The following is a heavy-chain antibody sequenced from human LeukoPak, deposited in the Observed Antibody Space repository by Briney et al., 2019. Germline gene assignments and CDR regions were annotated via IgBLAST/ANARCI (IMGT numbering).Heavy chain of an antibody. D-gene: IGHD2-2*01. CDR1: GYTFTSYG. Sequence: GASVKVSCKASGYTFTSYGITWVRQAPGQGLEWMGWISGYNGHTNYAQKFQGRVTMTTDTSTSTAYMELRSLRSDDTVLYYCAREGYCNSTSCDKPFDYWGQGTLVTVSS. J-gene: IGHJ4*02. CDR3: AREGYCNSTSCDKPFDY. V-gene: IGHV1-18*01. CDR2: ISGYNGHT.